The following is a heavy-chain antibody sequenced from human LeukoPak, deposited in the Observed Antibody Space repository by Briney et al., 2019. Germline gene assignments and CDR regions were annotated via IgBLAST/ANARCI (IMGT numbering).Heavy chain of an antibody. CDR2: IRNKANSYAT. CDR3: TGTYYDILTGYYTFDY. V-gene: IGHV3-73*01. J-gene: IGHJ4*02. D-gene: IGHD3-9*01. Sequence: GGSLRLSCAASGFTFSGSAMHWVRQASGKGLEWVGRIRNKANSYATTYAASVKGRFTISRDDSKNTAYLQMNSLKTEDTAVYYCTGTYYDILTGYYTFDYWGQGTLVTVSS. CDR1: GFTFSGSA.